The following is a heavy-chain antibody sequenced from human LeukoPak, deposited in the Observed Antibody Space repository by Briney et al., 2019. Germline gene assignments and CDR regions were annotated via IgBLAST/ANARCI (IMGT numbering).Heavy chain of an antibody. V-gene: IGHV3-21*01. CDR2: TRSTVAYI. CDR3: ARGSDSSDYFTDAFDI. Sequence: PGGSVRLSCAASGFTFTSYTMTWVRQAPGKGLQWVSSTRSTVAYIYYTDSGKGRFTISRDNAKNSLYLQMNSLRAEDTAVYYCARGSDSSDYFTDAFDIWGQGTMVTVSS. CDR1: GFTFTSYT. J-gene: IGHJ3*02. D-gene: IGHD3-22*01.